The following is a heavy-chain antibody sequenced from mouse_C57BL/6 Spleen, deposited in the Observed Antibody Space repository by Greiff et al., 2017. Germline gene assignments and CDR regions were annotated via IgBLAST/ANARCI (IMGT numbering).Heavy chain of an antibody. V-gene: IGHV1-18*01. CDR1: GYTFTDYN. Sequence: VQLQQSGPELVKPGASVKIPCKASGYTFTDYNMDWVKQSHGKSLEWIGDINPNNGGTIYNQKFKGKATLTVDKSSSTAYMELRSLTSEDTAVYYCARIYYGYDRYFDVWGTGTTVTVSS. CDR3: ARIYYGYDRYFDV. D-gene: IGHD2-2*01. CDR2: INPNNGGT. J-gene: IGHJ1*03.